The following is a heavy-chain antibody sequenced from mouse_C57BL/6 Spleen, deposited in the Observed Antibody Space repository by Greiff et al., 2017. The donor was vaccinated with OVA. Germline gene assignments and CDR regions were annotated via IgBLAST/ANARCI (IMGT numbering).Heavy chain of an antibody. Sequence: EVQLQQSGAELVKPGASVKLSCTASGFNIKDYYMNWVKQRTEQGLEWSGRIDPEDGETKYAPKFQGKATITADTSSNTAYLQLRSLTSEDTAVYYCARAVVATRYFDYWGQGTTLTVSS. CDR2: IDPEDGET. J-gene: IGHJ2*01. V-gene: IGHV14-2*01. CDR1: GFNIKDYY. D-gene: IGHD1-1*01. CDR3: ARAVVATRYFDY.